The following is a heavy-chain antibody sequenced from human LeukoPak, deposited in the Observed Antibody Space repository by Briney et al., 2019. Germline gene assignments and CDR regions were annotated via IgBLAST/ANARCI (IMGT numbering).Heavy chain of an antibody. J-gene: IGHJ4*02. CDR3: ARDLRSSSVYYFDY. V-gene: IGHV1-18*01. CDR1: GYTFSSYG. Sequence: ASVKVSCKTSGYTFSSYGISWVRQAPGQGLDWMGWISAYNGDTNSAPKLQGRVTMTKDTSTSTAYMELRSLRSDDTAVYYCARDLRSSSVYYFDYWGQGTLITVSS. D-gene: IGHD6-6*01. CDR2: ISAYNGDT.